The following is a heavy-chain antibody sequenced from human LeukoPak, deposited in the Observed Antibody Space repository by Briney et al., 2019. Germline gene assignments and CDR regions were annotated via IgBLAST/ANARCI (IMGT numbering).Heavy chain of an antibody. D-gene: IGHD3-22*01. CDR3: ATPTEGAYYYDSSGYYWAY. CDR1: GGSISSDY. J-gene: IGHJ4*02. CDR2: IYYSGST. V-gene: IGHV4-59*08. Sequence: PSETLSLTCNVSGGSISSDYWSWIRQPPGKGLEWIGCIYYSGSTNYNPSLKSRVTISVDTSKNQFSLKLSSVTAADTAVYYCATPTEGAYYYDSSGYYWAYWGQGTLVTVSS.